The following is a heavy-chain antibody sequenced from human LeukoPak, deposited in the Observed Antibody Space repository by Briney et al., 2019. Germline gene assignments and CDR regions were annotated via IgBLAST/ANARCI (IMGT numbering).Heavy chain of an antibody. V-gene: IGHV3-23*01. J-gene: IGHJ6*03. CDR3: AMGVEVPTYYDILTAMDV. Sequence: GGSLRLSCAASGFTFSSYGMSWVRQAPGKGLEWVSAISGSGGSTYYADSVKGRFTISRDNSKNTLYLQMNSLRAEDTAVYYCAMGVEVPTYYDILTAMDVWGKGTTVTISS. D-gene: IGHD3-9*01. CDR2: ISGSGGST. CDR1: GFTFSSYG.